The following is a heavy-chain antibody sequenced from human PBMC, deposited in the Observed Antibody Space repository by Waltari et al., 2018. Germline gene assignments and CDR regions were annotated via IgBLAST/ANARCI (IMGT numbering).Heavy chain of an antibody. J-gene: IGHJ3*02. V-gene: IGHV4-39*01. D-gene: IGHD4-17*01. CDR1: GGSISSSTYY. CDR3: ASPITVTTPDAFDI. CDR2: IYYSGST. Sequence: QLQLQESGPGLVQPSETLSLTCTVSGGSISSSTYYWGWIRQPPGKGLEWIGSIYYSGSTYYNPSLKSRVTISVDTSKNQFSLKLSSVTAADTAVYYCASPITVTTPDAFDIWGQGTMVTVSS.